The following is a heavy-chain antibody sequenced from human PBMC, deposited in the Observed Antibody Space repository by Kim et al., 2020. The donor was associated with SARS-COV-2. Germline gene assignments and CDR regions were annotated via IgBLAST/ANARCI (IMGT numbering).Heavy chain of an antibody. J-gene: IGHJ6*02. D-gene: IGHD2-21*02. V-gene: IGHV3-30*02. CDR3: AKDRGVVTAPYYYYGMDV. Sequence: KGRFTISRDNSKNTLYLQMNSLRAEDTAVYYCAKDRGVVTAPYYYYGMDVWGQGTTVTVSS.